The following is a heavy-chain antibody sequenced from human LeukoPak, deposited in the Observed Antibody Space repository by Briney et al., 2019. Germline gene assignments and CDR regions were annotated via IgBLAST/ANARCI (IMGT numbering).Heavy chain of an antibody. V-gene: IGHV1-18*01. J-gene: IGHJ4*02. CDR3: ARVPGRNRGSYPFDY. CDR2: ISGYNSKP. D-gene: IGHD1-26*01. CDR1: GYSFTNYG. Sequence: ASVKVSCKTSGYSFTNYGITWVRQAPGQGLEWMGWISGYNSKPFYAQNFQGRVTMTTDTSISTAYMELSRLRSDDTAVYYCARVPGRNRGSYPFDYWGQGTLVTVSS.